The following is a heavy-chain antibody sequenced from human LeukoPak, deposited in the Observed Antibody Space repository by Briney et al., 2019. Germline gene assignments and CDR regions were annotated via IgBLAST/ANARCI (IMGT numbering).Heavy chain of an antibody. J-gene: IGHJ3*02. V-gene: IGHV3-74*01. Sequence: PGGSLRLSCAASGFTFSHYLMHWVRQAPGKGLVWVSRINSDESNTYSYADSVKGRFIISRDNAKNTLYLQMNSPRAEDTAVYFCGRGGNGIDIWGQGTTVIVSS. CDR3: GRGGNGIDI. CDR2: INSDESNT. CDR1: GFTFSHYL. D-gene: IGHD2-8*01.